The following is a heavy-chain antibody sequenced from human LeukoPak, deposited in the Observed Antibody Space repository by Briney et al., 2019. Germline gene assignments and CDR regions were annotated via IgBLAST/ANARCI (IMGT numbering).Heavy chain of an antibody. CDR3: ARAMVRGVTLSWFDP. J-gene: IGHJ5*02. CDR1: GGSISSYY. V-gene: IGHV4-59*01. Sequence: SETLSLTCTVSGGSISSYYWSWIRQPPGKGLEWIGYIYYSGSTNYNPSLKGRVTISVDTSKNQFSLKLSSVTAADTAVYYCARAMVRGVTLSWFDPWGQGTLVTVSS. D-gene: IGHD3-10*01. CDR2: IYYSGST.